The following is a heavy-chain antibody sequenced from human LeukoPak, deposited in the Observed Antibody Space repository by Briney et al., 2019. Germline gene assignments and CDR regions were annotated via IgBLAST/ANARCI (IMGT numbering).Heavy chain of an antibody. J-gene: IGHJ5*02. D-gene: IGHD5-12*01. CDR1: GYTFTSYG. CDR2: ISAYNGNT. Sequence: ASVKVSCKASGYTFTSYGISWVRQAPGQGLEWMGWISAYNGNTNYAQKLQGRVTMATDTSTSTAYMELRSLRSDDTAVYYCARDPPGLYGGYVSWFDPWGQGNLVTVSS. CDR3: ARDPPGLYGGYVSWFDP. V-gene: IGHV1-18*01.